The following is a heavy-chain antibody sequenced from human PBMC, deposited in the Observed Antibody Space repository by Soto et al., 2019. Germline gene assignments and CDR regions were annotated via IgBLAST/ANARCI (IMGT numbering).Heavy chain of an antibody. V-gene: IGHV1-69*06. D-gene: IGHD3-3*01. CDR1: GGTFSSYA. Sequence: SVKVSCKASGGTFSSYAISWVRQAPVQGLEWMGGIIPTFGTANYAQKFQGRVTITADKSTSTAYMELRSLRSEDTAVYYCARGEYDFWSGSPFFDYWGQGTLVTVSS. CDR3: ARGEYDFWSGSPFFDY. J-gene: IGHJ4*02. CDR2: IIPTFGTA.